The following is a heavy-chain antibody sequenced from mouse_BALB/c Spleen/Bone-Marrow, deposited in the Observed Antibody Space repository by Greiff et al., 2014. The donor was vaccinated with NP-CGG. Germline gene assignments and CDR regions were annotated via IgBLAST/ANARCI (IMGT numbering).Heavy chain of an antibody. CDR1: GYTFTDNW. D-gene: IGHD2-4*01. CDR2: IDTSDSYT. J-gene: IGHJ4*01. CDR3: ARGGHDFSLDY. Sequence: QVQLKESGAELGMPGASVKMSCKASGYTFTDNWIYWVKQRPGQGLEWIGAIDTSDSYTNYNQKFMGKASLTVDASSSTAYVQASSLTSDDSAVYYCARGGHDFSLDYWGQGTSVTVSS. V-gene: IGHV1-69*01.